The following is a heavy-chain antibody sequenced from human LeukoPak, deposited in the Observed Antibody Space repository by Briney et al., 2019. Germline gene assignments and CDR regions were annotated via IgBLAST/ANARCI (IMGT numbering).Heavy chain of an antibody. CDR2: IEDDGSEQ. V-gene: IGHV3-7*01. Sequence: PGGSLRLSCVASGFNFGNYWMSWVRQAPGKGLEFVGNIEDDGSEQNYVDSVKGRFTISRDNVKNSLYLQMNSLRVEDMAVYYCARDIIRGQSDFDYWGQGILVTVSS. J-gene: IGHJ4*02. CDR3: ARDIIRGQSDFDY. CDR1: GFNFGNYW. D-gene: IGHD5-12*01.